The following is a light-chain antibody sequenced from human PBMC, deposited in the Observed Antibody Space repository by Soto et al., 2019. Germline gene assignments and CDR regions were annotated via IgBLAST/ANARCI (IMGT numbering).Light chain of an antibody. CDR1: QSVSSSY. V-gene: IGKV3-20*01. CDR2: GAS. CDR3: QQYGSPWT. J-gene: IGKJ1*01. Sequence: IVLTHSPGTLSLSPGERATLSCRASQSVSSSYLAWYQQKPGQAPRLLIYGASSRATGIPDRFSGSGSGTDFTLTISRLEPEDFAVYYCQQYGSPWTFGQGTKVDIK.